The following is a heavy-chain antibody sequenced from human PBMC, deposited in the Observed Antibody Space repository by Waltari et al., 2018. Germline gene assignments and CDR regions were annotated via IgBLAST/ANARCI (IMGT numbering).Heavy chain of an antibody. D-gene: IGHD2-21*02. CDR1: GYTFTSYY. CDR2: SNPGGGST. V-gene: IGHV1-46*01. CDR3: AREGDWEGDRWRNWFDP. Sequence: QVQLVQSGAEVKKPGASVKVSCKASGYTFTSYYMHWVRQAPGQGLEWMGISNPGGGSTSYAQKFQGRVTMTRDTSTSTVYMELSSLRSEDTAVYYCAREGDWEGDRWRNWFDPWGQGTLVTVSS. J-gene: IGHJ5*02.